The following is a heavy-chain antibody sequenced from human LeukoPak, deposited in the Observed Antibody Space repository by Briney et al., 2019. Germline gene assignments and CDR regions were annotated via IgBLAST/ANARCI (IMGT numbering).Heavy chain of an antibody. J-gene: IGHJ4*02. V-gene: IGHV4-39*07. CDR3: AREGSAYFDY. CDR1: GGSIIGSDFY. Sequence: PSETLSLNCSVSGGSIIGSDFYWGWIRQPPGKGLEWIGSIHYTGTTYYHPSLKSRVTISVDTSKNQFSLKLSSVTAADTAVYYCAREGSAYFDYWGQGTLVTVSS. CDR2: IHYTGTT.